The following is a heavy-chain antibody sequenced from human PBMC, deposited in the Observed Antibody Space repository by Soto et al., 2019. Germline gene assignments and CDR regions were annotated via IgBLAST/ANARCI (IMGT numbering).Heavy chain of an antibody. CDR1: GGSISSGGYS. CDR3: ARGGDDSSGYPKYYFDY. Sequence: SETQSLTCAVSGGSISSGGYSWSWIRQPPGKGLEWIGYIYHSGSTYYNPSLKSRVTISVDRSKNQFSLKLSSVTAADTAVYYCARGGDDSSGYPKYYFDYWGQGTLVTVSS. D-gene: IGHD3-22*01. V-gene: IGHV4-30-2*01. CDR2: IYHSGST. J-gene: IGHJ4*02.